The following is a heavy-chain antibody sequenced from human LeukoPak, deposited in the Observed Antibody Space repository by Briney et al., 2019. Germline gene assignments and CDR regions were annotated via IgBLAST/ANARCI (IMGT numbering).Heavy chain of an antibody. D-gene: IGHD1-26*01. CDR2: ISYDGSNK. Sequence: GGSLRLSCAASGFTFSSYSMHWVRQAPGKGLEWVAVISYDGSNKYYADSVKGRFTISRDNSKNTLYLQMNSLRAEDTAVYYCARDPYSGTYGDTYYYYMDVWGKGTTVTISS. V-gene: IGHV3-30*03. J-gene: IGHJ6*03. CDR3: ARDPYSGTYGDTYYYYMDV. CDR1: GFTFSSYS.